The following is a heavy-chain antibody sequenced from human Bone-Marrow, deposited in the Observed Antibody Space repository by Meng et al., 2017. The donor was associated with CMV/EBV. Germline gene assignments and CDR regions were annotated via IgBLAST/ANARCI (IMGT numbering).Heavy chain of an antibody. Sequence: GESLKISCAASGFTFSSFAMNWVRQAPGKGLEWVSVVSGSGGATFYRDSVEGRLTISRDNSRNTVYLHMNGLRGEDTAIYYCAKSGVPRRLVGYHLDYWGRGTRVTGSS. J-gene: IGHJ4*02. D-gene: IGHD2-15*01. V-gene: IGHV3-23*01. CDR2: VSGSGGAT. CDR1: GFTFSSFA. CDR3: AKSGVPRRLVGYHLDY.